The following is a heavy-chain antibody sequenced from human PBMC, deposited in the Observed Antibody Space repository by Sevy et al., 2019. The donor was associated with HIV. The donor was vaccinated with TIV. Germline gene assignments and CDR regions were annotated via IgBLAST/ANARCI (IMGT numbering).Heavy chain of an antibody. D-gene: IGHD6-6*01. CDR2: IRYDGSNE. Sequence: GGSLRLSCAASGFTFSNHGMHWVRQAPGKGLEWVAFIRYDGSNEYYGDSVKGRFTISRDNSKDTLYLQMNSLRADDTAVYYCARGLAALPGYYYGMDVWGLGTTVTVSS. CDR1: GFTFSNHG. V-gene: IGHV3-30*02. J-gene: IGHJ6*02. CDR3: ARGLAALPGYYYGMDV.